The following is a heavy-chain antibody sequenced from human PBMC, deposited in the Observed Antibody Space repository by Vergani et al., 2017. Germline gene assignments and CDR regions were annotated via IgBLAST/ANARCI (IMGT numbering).Heavy chain of an antibody. J-gene: IGHJ4*02. D-gene: IGHD2-2*02. Sequence: QVQLQESGPGLVKPSETLSLTCIVSGVSISPYYWSWIRQPPGKGLEWIGEICHTEDTKYSPSLKSRVTVSVDESRNLFSLRLNSVTAADTAVYYCATIGYRRWGYYFDYWGQGILVTVSS. CDR1: GVSISPYY. CDR3: ATIGYRRWGYYFDY. V-gene: IGHV4-59*12. CDR2: ICHTEDT.